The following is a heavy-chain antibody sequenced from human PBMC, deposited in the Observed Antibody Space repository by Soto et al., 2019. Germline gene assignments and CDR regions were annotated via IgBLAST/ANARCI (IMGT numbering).Heavy chain of an antibody. CDR2: IYYSGST. V-gene: IGHV4-59*01. Sequence: PSETLSLTCTVSGGSISSYYWSWIRQPPGKGLEWIGYIYYSGSTNYNPSLKSRVTISVDTSKNQFSLKLSSVTAADTAVYYCARGVGFIGPFDYWGQGTLVTVSS. CDR1: GGSISSYY. CDR3: ARGVGFIGPFDY. J-gene: IGHJ4*02. D-gene: IGHD2-15*01.